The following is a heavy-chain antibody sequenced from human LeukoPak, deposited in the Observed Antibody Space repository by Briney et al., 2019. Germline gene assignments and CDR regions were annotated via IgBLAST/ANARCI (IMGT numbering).Heavy chain of an antibody. Sequence: GGSLRLSCAASGFTFSSYGMHWVRQAPGKGLEWVAVIWYDGSNKYYADSVKGRFTISRDNSKNTLCLQMNSLRAEDTAVYYCARDAGLTPYYYYYGMDVWGQGTTVTVSS. J-gene: IGHJ6*02. V-gene: IGHV3-33*01. CDR1: GFTFSSYG. D-gene: IGHD2-15*01. CDR3: ARDAGLTPYYYYYGMDV. CDR2: IWYDGSNK.